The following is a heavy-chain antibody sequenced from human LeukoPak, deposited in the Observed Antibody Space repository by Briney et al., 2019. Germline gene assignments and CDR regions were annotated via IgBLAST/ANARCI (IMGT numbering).Heavy chain of an antibody. D-gene: IGHD1-26*01. CDR3: ARAQSGSYGYYYYMDV. V-gene: IGHV1-69*05. CDR1: GGTFSSYA. J-gene: IGHJ6*03. Sequence: GASVKVSCKASGGTFSSYAISWVRQAPGQGLEWMGGIIPIFGTANYAQKFQGRVTITTDESTSTAHMELSSLRSEDTAVYYCARAQSGSYGYYYYMDVWGKGTTVTVSS. CDR2: IIPIFGTA.